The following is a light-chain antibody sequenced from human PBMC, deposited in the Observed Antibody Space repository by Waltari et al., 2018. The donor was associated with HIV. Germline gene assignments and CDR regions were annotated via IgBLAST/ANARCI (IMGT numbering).Light chain of an antibody. J-gene: IGLJ1*01. V-gene: IGLV1-36*01. CDR3: AAWDDSLKAFV. Sequence: QSVLTQPPSVSGAPGQRVTISCSGGSSNIEKNAVNWYQHLPGKAPKRLIDDDDVLSSGVSDRFSGSKSGTSASLAISGLQSEDEADYYCAAWDDSLKAFVFGTGTMVTVL. CDR1: SSNIEKNA. CDR2: DDD.